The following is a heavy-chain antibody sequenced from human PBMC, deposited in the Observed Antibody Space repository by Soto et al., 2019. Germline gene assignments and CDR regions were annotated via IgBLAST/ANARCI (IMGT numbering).Heavy chain of an antibody. CDR1: GYTFTSYG. D-gene: IGHD2-15*01. CDR2: ISAYNGNT. Sequence: EASVKVSCKASGYTFTSYGISWVRQAPGQGLEWMGWISAYNGNTNYAQKLQGRVTMTTDTSTSTAYMELRSLRSDDTAVYYCARDLGCSGGSCYFHYYYYYYMDVWGKGTTVTVSS. V-gene: IGHV1-18*01. J-gene: IGHJ6*03. CDR3: ARDLGCSGGSCYFHYYYYYYMDV.